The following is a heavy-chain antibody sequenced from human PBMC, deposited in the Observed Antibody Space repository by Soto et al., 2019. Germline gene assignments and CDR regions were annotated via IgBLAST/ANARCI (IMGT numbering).Heavy chain of an antibody. CDR2: MFYGVST. CDR1: GSSINSSGYY. Sequence: SETLSLTCTVSGSSINSSGYYWGWIRQPPGKGLEWIGSMFYGVSTYYSPSLKSRVTVSVDTSKNQFSLNLRSVTAADTAVYYCARLPSRHLVDYWGQGTLVTV. CDR3: ARLPSRHLVDY. V-gene: IGHV4-39*01. D-gene: IGHD3-3*02. J-gene: IGHJ4*02.